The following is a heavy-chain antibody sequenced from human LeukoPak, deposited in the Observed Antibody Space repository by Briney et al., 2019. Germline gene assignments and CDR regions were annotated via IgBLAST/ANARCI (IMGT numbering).Heavy chain of an antibody. CDR1: GFTFSSYA. V-gene: IGHV3-30-3*01. CDR3: AETYYYGSGSPP. J-gene: IGHJ5*02. D-gene: IGHD3-10*01. CDR2: VSYDGSNK. Sequence: PGGSLRLSCAASGFTFSSYAMHWVRQAPGKGLEWVAVVSYDGSNKYYADSVKGRFTISRDNSKNTLCLQMNSLRAEDTAVYYCAETYYYGSGSPPWGQGTLVTVSS.